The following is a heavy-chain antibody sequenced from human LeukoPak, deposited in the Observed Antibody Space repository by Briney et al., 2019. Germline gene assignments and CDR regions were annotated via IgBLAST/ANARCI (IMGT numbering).Heavy chain of an antibody. CDR1: GGSISNYF. CDR3: ARHMAGGAFDI. CDR2: IYSSGST. J-gene: IGHJ3*02. D-gene: IGHD6-19*01. Sequence: PSETLSLTCSVSGGSISNYFWTWIRQPPGKGLEWIGYIYSSGSTNYNPSLKSRVTMSVDTSKNQFSLKLSSVTAADTALYYCARHMAGGAFDIWGQGTMVTVSS. V-gene: IGHV4-59*08.